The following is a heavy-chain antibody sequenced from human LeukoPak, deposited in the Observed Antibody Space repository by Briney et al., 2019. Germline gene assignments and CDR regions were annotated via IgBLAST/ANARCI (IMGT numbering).Heavy chain of an antibody. Sequence: SVKVSCKASGGTFSSYAISWVRQAPGQGLEWMGGIIPIFGTANYAQKFQGRVTITTDESTGTAYMELSSLRSEDTAVYYCARIRGRKYSSGWTNFDYWGQGTLVTVSS. CDR1: GGTFSSYA. J-gene: IGHJ4*02. V-gene: IGHV1-69*05. CDR3: ARIRGRKYSSGWTNFDY. D-gene: IGHD6-19*01. CDR2: IIPIFGTA.